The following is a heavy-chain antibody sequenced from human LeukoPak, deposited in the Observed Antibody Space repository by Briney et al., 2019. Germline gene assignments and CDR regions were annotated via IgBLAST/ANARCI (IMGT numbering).Heavy chain of an antibody. CDR2: IYYSGST. Sequence: SETLSLTCTVSGGSISSYYWSWIRQPPGKGLEWIGYIYYSGSTNYNPSLKSRVTISVDTSKNQFSLKLTAVTAADTAVYYCARNSAVATSRSWFDPWGQGTLVTVSS. J-gene: IGHJ5*02. CDR1: GGSISSYY. CDR3: ARNSAVATSRSWFDP. V-gene: IGHV4-59*08. D-gene: IGHD6-19*01.